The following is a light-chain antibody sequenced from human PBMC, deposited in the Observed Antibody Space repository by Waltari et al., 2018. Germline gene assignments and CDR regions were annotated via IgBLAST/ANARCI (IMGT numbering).Light chain of an antibody. Sequence: NFMLTQPHSVSESPGKTVTISCTRSSGSIVSNYVQWYQQRPGSSPSTVIYEDKQRPSGVPDRFSGSIDSSSNSASLTISGLKTEDEADYYCQSYDSTNVVFGGGTKLTVL. CDR3: QSYDSTNVV. V-gene: IGLV6-57*01. J-gene: IGLJ2*01. CDR1: SGSIVSNY. CDR2: EDK.